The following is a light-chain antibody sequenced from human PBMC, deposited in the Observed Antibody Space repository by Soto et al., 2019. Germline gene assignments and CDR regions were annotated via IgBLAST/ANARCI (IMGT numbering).Light chain of an antibody. Sequence: EIVMTQSPATLSVSPGDRATLCCWSSQSFGNYLAWYQQKPGQAPRLLIYDASTRATGIPARFSGSGSGTEFTLTISSLLSEDFAVYSCQQYNNWPLTFGGGTKVDI. CDR1: QSFGNY. CDR3: QQYNNWPLT. CDR2: DAS. V-gene: IGKV3D-15*01. J-gene: IGKJ4*01.